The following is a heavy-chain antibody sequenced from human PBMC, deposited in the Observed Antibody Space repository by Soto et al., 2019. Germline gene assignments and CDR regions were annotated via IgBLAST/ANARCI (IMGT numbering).Heavy chain of an antibody. D-gene: IGHD3-9*01. V-gene: IGHV1-3*01. CDR1: GYTFTNYA. CDR2: INAGNGNT. Sequence: ASVKVSCKASGYTFTNYAMHWVRQAPGQRLEWMGWINAGNGNTKYSQKFQGRVTITRDTSASTAYMELSSLRSEDTAVYYCARGLHYDILTGYYKMHENYYGMDVWGQGATVTVSS. CDR3: ARGLHYDILTGYYKMHENYYGMDV. J-gene: IGHJ6*02.